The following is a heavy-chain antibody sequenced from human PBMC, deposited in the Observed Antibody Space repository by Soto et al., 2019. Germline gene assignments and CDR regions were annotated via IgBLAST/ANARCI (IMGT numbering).Heavy chain of an antibody. CDR1: GYSFTSYW. CDR2: IYPGDSDT. CDR3: ARHYHDSSRYSYPHRYYSYYGMDV. J-gene: IGHJ6*02. D-gene: IGHD3-22*01. V-gene: IGHV5-51*01. Sequence: PGDSLKISCKGSGYSFTSYWIGWVRQMPGKGLEWMGIIYPGDSDTRYSPSFQGQVTISADKSISTAYLQWSSLKASDTAMYYCARHYHDSSRYSYPHRYYSYYGMDVWVQGTTVTVS.